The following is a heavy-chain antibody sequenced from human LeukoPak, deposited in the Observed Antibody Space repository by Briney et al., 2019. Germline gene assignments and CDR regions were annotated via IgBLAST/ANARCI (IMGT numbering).Heavy chain of an antibody. CDR2: IYHSGNT. Sequence: SETLSLTCAVSGYSISSGYYCGYIRQSPGNRLESIGGIYHSGNTYYNPSLNSRVTISVDTSKNKFSLKLSSVTAADTAVYYCARNRIAVAGRGPYFDYWGQGTLVTVSS. CDR3: ARNRIAVAGRGPYFDY. V-gene: IGHV4-38-2*01. J-gene: IGHJ4*02. CDR1: GYSISSGYY. D-gene: IGHD6-19*01.